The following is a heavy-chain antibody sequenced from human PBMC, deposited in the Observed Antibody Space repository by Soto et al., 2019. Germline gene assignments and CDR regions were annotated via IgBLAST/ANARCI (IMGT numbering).Heavy chain of an antibody. D-gene: IGHD2-2*01. J-gene: IGHJ6*02. CDR1: GGTFSSYA. Sequence: QVQLVQSGAEVTKPGSSVKVSCKASGGTFSSYAISWVRQAPGQGREWMGGIIPIFGTANYAQKFQGRVTHTADKSTSTAYMERSRLRSEDTAVYYCARAGDIVVVPAARRGSWDHLYYGMDVWGQGTTVTVSS. CDR3: ARAGDIVVVPAARRGSWDHLYYGMDV. V-gene: IGHV1-69*06. CDR2: IIPIFGTA.